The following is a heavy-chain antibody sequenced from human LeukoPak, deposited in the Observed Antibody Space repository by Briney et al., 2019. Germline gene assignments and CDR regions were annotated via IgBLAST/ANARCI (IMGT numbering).Heavy chain of an antibody. CDR2: IYSGGST. CDR3: AKDRSSSGWCPLDY. D-gene: IGHD6-19*01. V-gene: IGHV3-53*01. Sequence: GGSLRLSCAASGLTVSSSYITWVRQAPGKGLEWVSGIYSGGSTYYADSVKGRFTISRDNSKNTLYLQMNSLRAEDTAVYYCAKDRSSSGWCPLDYWGQGTLVTVSS. J-gene: IGHJ4*02. CDR1: GLTVSSSY.